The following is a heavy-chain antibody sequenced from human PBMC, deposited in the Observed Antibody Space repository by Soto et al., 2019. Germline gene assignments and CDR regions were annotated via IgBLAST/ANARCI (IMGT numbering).Heavy chain of an antibody. Sequence: QVQLVQSGAEVKKPGASGKVPCKASGYTFPSYDINCVRQATGQGLEWMGWMNPNSGNTGYAQKFPGRVTMTRNTSISTAYMELSSLRSEDTAVYYCSREVNFYGLDVWGQGTTVTVSS. CDR3: SREVNFYGLDV. J-gene: IGHJ6*02. V-gene: IGHV1-8*01. CDR2: MNPNSGNT. CDR1: GYTFPSYD.